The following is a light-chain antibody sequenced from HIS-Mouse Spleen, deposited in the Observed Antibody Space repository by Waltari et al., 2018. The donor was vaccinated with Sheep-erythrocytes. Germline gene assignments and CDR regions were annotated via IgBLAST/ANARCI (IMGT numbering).Light chain of an antibody. CDR2: DFS. Sequence: QSALTQPRSVSGSPGQSVTIPCTGTSSDVGGYNHVSWYQQNPGKAPKLMIYDFSKRPSGVPDRFSGSKSGNTASLTISGLQAEDEADYYCCSYAGSYNHVFATGTKVTVL. J-gene: IGLJ1*01. CDR3: CSYAGSYNHV. CDR1: SSDVGGYNH. V-gene: IGLV2-11*01.